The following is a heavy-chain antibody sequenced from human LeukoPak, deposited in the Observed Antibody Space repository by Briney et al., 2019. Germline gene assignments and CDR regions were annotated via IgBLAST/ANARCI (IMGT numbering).Heavy chain of an antibody. CDR1: GFTFSTYS. CDR2: ISSSSSYI. Sequence: GGSLRLSCAASGFTFSTYSMNWVRQAPGKGLEWVSSISSSSSYIYYADSVKGRFTISRDNAKNSLYLQMNSLRAEDTALYYCAREQGDAFDIWGQGTMVTVSS. J-gene: IGHJ3*02. CDR3: AREQGDAFDI. V-gene: IGHV3-21*04.